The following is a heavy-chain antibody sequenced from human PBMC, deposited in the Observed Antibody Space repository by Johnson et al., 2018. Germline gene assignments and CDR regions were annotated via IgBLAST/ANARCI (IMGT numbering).Heavy chain of an antibody. D-gene: IGHD5-18*01. Sequence: VQLVETGGGVVQPGMSLRLSCAASGFTFSSYAMHWVRQAPGKGLEWVSLIWYDGSDKYYVDSVKGRFTISRDNSKNTRYLQMSSLRAEDTAVYYCAKGDGADKAMVYDYYYMDVWGKGTTVTVAS. CDR2: IWYDGSDK. V-gene: IGHV3-33*06. J-gene: IGHJ6*03. CDR1: GFTFSSYA. CDR3: AKGDGADKAMVYDYYYMDV.